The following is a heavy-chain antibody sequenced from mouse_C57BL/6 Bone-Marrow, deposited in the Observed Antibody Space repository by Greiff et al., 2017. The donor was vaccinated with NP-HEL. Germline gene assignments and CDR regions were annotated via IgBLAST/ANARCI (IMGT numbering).Heavy chain of an antibody. D-gene: IGHD1-1*01. J-gene: IGHJ1*03. CDR1: GYTFTSYW. CDR3: ARDTTVVATNYWYFDV. Sequence: QVQLQQPGAELVKPGASVKMSCKASGYTFTSYWITWVKQRPGQGLEWIGDIYPGSGSTTYIAKFTNKATLPLDTSSSPASMQLSSLTSEDSAVYYCARDTTVVATNYWYFDVVGTGTTVTGSS. CDR2: IYPGSGST. V-gene: IGHV1-55*01.